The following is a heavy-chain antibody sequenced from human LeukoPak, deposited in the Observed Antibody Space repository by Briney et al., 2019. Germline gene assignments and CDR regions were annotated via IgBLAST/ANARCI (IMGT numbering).Heavy chain of an antibody. CDR3: AREGDGSGSYYQTEALDY. V-gene: IGHV1-69*04. D-gene: IGHD3-10*01. Sequence: GASVKVSCKASGGTFSSYAISWVRQAPGQGPEWMGRIIPILGIANYAQKFQGRVTITADRSTSTAYMELSSLRSEDTAMYYCAREGDGSGSYYQTEALDYWGQGTLVTVSS. CDR1: GGTFSSYA. CDR2: IIPILGIA. J-gene: IGHJ4*02.